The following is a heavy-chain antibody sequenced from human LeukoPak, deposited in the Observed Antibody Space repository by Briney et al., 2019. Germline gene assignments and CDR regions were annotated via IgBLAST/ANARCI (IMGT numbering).Heavy chain of an antibody. CDR2: ISAYNGNT. Sequence: ASVKVSCKASGYTFTSYGISWVRQAPGQGLEWMGWISAYNGNTNYAQKLQGRVTMTTDTSTSTAYMELRSLGSDDTAVYYCAREEWELLHFDYWGQGTLVTVSS. D-gene: IGHD1-26*01. CDR1: GYTFTSYG. V-gene: IGHV1-18*01. J-gene: IGHJ4*02. CDR3: AREEWELLHFDY.